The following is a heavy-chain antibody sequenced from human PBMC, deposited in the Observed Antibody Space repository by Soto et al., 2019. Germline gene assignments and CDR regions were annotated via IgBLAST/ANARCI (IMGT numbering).Heavy chain of an antibody. Sequence: SETLSLTCTVSGGSVSNSNYYWGWIRQSPGKGLEWIGSVYYRGRSYSKSSVKSRVTISVDTSKNQFSLNLNSVTAADTAVYYCARGYCSGGSCYRYWGQGSQVTVS. CDR1: GGSVSNSNYY. CDR2: VYYRGRS. D-gene: IGHD2-15*01. J-gene: IGHJ4*02. CDR3: ARGYCSGGSCYRY. V-gene: IGHV4-39*01.